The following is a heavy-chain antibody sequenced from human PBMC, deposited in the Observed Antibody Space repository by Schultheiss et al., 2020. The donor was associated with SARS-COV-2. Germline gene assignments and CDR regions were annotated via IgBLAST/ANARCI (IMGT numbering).Heavy chain of an antibody. J-gene: IGHJ6*02. CDR1: GYTFTSYY. D-gene: IGHD3-3*01. V-gene: IGHV1-46*01. Sequence: ASVKVSCKASGYTFTSYYMHWVRQAPGQGLEWMGVINPSGGSTSYAQKFQGRVTMTRDTSTSTVYMELSSLRSEDTAVYYCARGSYDFWGGYHYYYGMDVWGQGTTVTVSS. CDR2: INPSGGST. CDR3: ARGSYDFWGGYHYYYGMDV.